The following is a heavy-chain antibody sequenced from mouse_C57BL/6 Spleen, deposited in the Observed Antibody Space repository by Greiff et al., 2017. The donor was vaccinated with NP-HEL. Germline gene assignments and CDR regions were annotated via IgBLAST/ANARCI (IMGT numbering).Heavy chain of an antibody. CDR1: GYTFTDYY. CDR2: INPNNGGT. J-gene: IGHJ2*01. V-gene: IGHV1-26*01. D-gene: IGHD1-1*01. CDR3: ARSTTVVPYFDY. Sequence: EVQLQQSGPELVKPGASVKISCKASGYTFTDYYMNWVKQSHGKSLEWIGDINPNNGGTSYNQKFKGKATLTVDKSSSTAYMELRSLTSEDSAVYYCARSTTVVPYFDYWGQGTTLTVSS.